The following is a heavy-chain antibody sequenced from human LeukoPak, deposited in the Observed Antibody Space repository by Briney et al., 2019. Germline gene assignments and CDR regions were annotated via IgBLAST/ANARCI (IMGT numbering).Heavy chain of an antibody. CDR3: ARYCTTTTCYVDY. V-gene: IGHV1-2*02. J-gene: IGHJ4*02. CDR2: INTNSGGT. D-gene: IGHD2-2*01. Sequence: RASVKVSCKASGYTFTGYYMHWVRQAPGQGLEWMGWINTNSGGTYYAQRFQGRLNMTRDTSISTVYMELNSLRSDDTAVYYCARYCTTTTCYVDYWGQGTLVTVSS. CDR1: GYTFTGYY.